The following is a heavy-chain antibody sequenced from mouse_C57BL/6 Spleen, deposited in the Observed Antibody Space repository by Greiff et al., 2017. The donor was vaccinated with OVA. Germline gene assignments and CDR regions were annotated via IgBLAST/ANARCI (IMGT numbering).Heavy chain of an antibody. CDR2: IDPSDSYT. J-gene: IGHJ2*01. V-gene: IGHV1-59*01. Sequence: QVQLQQPGAELVRPGTSVKLSCKASGYTFTSYWMHWVKQRPGQGLEWIGVIDPSDSYTNYNQKFKGKATLTVDTSSSTAYMQLSSLTSEDSAVYYCARIPSSYGSSYFDYWGQGTTLTVSS. D-gene: IGHD1-1*01. CDR1: GYTFTSYW. CDR3: ARIPSSYGSSYFDY.